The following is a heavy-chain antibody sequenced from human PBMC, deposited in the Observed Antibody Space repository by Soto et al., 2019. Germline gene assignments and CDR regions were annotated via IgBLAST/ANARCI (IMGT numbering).Heavy chain of an antibody. Sequence: SETLSLTCTVSGGSISGYYWTWIRQPAGKGLEWIGRKHTSGTTNYNPSLKSRVTMSIDTSTNQFSLNLSSVTAADTAVYYCARGGEFYVPDVWGQGTTVTSP. D-gene: IGHD3-16*01. CDR2: KHTSGTT. J-gene: IGHJ6*02. V-gene: IGHV4-4*07. CDR3: ARGGEFYVPDV. CDR1: GGSISGYY.